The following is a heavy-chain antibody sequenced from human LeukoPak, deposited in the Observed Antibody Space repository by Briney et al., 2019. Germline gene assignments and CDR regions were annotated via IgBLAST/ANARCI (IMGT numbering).Heavy chain of an antibody. V-gene: IGHV1-69*06. CDR3: ARDTDCSGGSCYHMYNWFDP. Sequence: SVKVSCKASGGTFSSYAISWVRQAPGQGLEWMGGIIPIFGTANYAQKFQGRVTITADKSTSTAYMELSSLRSEDTAVYYCARDTDCSGGSCYHMYNWFDPWGQGTLVTVSS. CDR1: GGTFSSYA. D-gene: IGHD2-15*01. CDR2: IIPIFGTA. J-gene: IGHJ5*02.